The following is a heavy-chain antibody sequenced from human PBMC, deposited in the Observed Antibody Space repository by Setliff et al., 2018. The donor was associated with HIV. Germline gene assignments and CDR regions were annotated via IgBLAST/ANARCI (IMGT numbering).Heavy chain of an antibody. D-gene: IGHD6-19*01. V-gene: IGHV4-34*01. CDR1: GGSFSGYY. J-gene: IGHJ5*02. CDR2: INHSGST. Sequence: PSETLSLTCAVYGGSFSGYYWSWIRQPPGKGLEWIGEINHSGSTNYNPSLKSRVAISVEMSKNQFSLKLSSVTPADTAVYYCARGRGSSPYRWFDPWGQGTLVTVSS. CDR3: ARGRGSSPYRWFDP.